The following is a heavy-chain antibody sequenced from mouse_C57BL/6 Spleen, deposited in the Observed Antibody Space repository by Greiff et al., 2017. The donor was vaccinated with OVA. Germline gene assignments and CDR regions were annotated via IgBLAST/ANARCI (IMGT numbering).Heavy chain of an antibody. CDR1: GYTFTSYW. Sequence: QVQLQQPGAELVKPGASVKLSCKASGYTFTSYWMQWVKQRPGQGLEWIGEIDPSDSYTNYNQKFKGKATLTVDTSSSTAYMQLSSLTSEDSAVYYWARRDYYGSSSHCDVWGTGTTVTVSS. J-gene: IGHJ1*03. CDR3: ARRDYYGSSSHCDV. V-gene: IGHV1-50*01. D-gene: IGHD1-1*01. CDR2: IDPSDSYT.